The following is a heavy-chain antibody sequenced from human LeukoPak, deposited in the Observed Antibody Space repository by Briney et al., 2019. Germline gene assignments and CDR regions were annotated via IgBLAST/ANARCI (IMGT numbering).Heavy chain of an antibody. V-gene: IGHV5-51*01. D-gene: IGHD3-22*01. CDR3: AETYYYDSSGVPGYFQH. CDR1: GYSFTSYW. J-gene: IGHJ1*01. CDR2: IYPGDSDT. Sequence: GESLKISCKGSGYSFTSYWIGWVRQMPGKGLGWMGIIYPGDSDTRYSPSFQGQVTISADKSISTAYLQWSSLKASDTAMYYCAETYYYDSSGVPGYFQHWGQGTLVTVSS.